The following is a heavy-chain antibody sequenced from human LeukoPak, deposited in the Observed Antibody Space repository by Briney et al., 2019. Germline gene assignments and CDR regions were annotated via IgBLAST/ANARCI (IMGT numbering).Heavy chain of an antibody. D-gene: IGHD6-19*01. CDR3: ARDLSRIAVVEYYGMDG. Sequence: GGSLRLSCAASGFTFSTYAMHWVRQAPGKGLVWVAVIICDGYTKFYADSVRGRFSISRDNAKNTVYLQMNSLRAEDTAVYYCARDLSRIAVVEYYGMDGGGQGTTVTV. V-gene: IGHV3-30-3*01. CDR2: IICDGYTK. J-gene: IGHJ6*01. CDR1: GFTFSTYA.